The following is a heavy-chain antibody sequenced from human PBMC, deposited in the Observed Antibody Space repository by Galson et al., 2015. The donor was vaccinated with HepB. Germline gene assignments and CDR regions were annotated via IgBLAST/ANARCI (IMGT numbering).Heavy chain of an antibody. D-gene: IGHD7-27*01. CDR3: ARGTGDPAEDYFDY. CDR2: IDWGDDK. J-gene: IGHJ4*02. Sequence: PALVKPTQTLTLTCTFSGFSLSTSGMRVSWIRQPPGKALEWLARIDWGDDKFYSTSLKTRLTISKDTSKNQVVLTMTNMDPVDTATYYCARGTGDPAEDYFDYWGQGTLVTVSS. V-gene: IGHV2-70*04. CDR1: GFSLSTSGMR.